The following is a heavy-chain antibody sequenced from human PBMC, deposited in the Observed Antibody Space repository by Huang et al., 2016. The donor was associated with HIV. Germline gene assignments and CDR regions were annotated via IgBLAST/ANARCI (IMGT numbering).Heavy chain of an antibody. CDR2: ISSSTNYI. CDR3: ARWGGSAFDAFDI. CDR1: GFTFSSYS. D-gene: IGHD2-15*01. Sequence: EVQLVESGGSLVKPGGSLRLSCAASGFTFSSYSMNWVRQAAVKVLQGGSSISSSTNYIYYADSVKGRFTISRDNAKNSLYLKMNSLRAEDTAVYNCARWGGSAFDAFDIWGQGTMVTVSS. V-gene: IGHV3-21*01. J-gene: IGHJ3*02.